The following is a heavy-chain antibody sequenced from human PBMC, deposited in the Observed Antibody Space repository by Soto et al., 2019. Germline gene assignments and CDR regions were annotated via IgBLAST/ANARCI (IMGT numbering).Heavy chain of an antibody. J-gene: IGHJ6*02. CDR3: ARAVEQSYYYYDMDV. Sequence: QVQLVQSGAEVKKPGSSVKVSCKASGGTFSSYGISWVRQAPGQGLEWMGGIIPIFGTANYAQKFQGRVTITADDSTSTAYMELSRLRSEDTAVYYCARAVEQSYYYYDMDVWGQGTTVTVSS. CDR1: GGTFSSYG. V-gene: IGHV1-69*12. CDR2: IIPIFGTA.